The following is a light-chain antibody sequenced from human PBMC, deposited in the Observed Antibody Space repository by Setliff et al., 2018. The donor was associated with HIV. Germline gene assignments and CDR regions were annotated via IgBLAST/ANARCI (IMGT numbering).Light chain of an antibody. CDR1: SSDVGDFKY. J-gene: IGLJ2*01. CDR3: NSYTSRGTVL. Sequence: QSVLTQPASVSGSPGQSISISCSATSSDVGDFKYVSWYQQHPGKAPKLIIYDVSDRPSGVSNRFSGSKSGNTASLTISGLQAEDEADYYCNSYTSRGTVLFGGGTK. CDR2: DVS. V-gene: IGLV2-14*03.